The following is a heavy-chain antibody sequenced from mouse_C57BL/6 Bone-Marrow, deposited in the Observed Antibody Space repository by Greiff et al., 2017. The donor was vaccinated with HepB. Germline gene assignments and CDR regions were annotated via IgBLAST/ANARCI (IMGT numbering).Heavy chain of an antibody. CDR1: GFSFTSYA. Sequence: VQLQQSGPGLVAPSQSLSITCTVSGFSFTSYAISWVRQPPGKGLEWLGVIWTGGGTNYNSALKSRLSISKDNSKSQVFLKMNSLQTDDTARYYCARYGNYGDYAMDYWGQGTSVTVSS. D-gene: IGHD2-10*02. J-gene: IGHJ4*01. V-gene: IGHV2-9-1*01. CDR2: IWTGGGT. CDR3: ARYGNYGDYAMDY.